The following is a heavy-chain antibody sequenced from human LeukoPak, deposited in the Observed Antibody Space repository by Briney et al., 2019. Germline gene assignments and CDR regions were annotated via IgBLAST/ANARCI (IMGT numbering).Heavy chain of an antibody. CDR1: GFTFSSYA. J-gene: IGHJ6*03. V-gene: IGHV3-23*01. CDR3: AKQGRDWLRDYYYYMDV. D-gene: IGHD3-9*01. Sequence: GGSLRLACAASGFTFSSYAMSWVRQAPGKGLEWVSAISGSGGSTYYADSVKGRFTISRDNSKNTLYLQMNSLRAEDTAVYYCAKQGRDWLRDYYYYMDVWGKGTTVTISS. CDR2: ISGSGGST.